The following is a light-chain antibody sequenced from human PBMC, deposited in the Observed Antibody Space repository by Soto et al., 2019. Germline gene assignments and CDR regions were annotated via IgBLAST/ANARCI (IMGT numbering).Light chain of an antibody. CDR1: NSDVGAYNY. J-gene: IGLJ3*02. CDR2: EVR. V-gene: IGLV2-14*01. Sequence: QSALTQPASVSGSPGQSVTISCTGTNSDVGAYNYVSWYQQHPGKAPKLMIYEVRNRPSGVSSRFSGSKSGNTASLTISGLQAEDEAEYYCNSYTSSTTWVFGGGTKLTVL. CDR3: NSYTSSTTWV.